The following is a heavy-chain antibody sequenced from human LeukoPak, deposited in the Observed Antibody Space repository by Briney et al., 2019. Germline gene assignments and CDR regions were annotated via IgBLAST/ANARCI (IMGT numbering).Heavy chain of an antibody. CDR2: VRPKTGDT. V-gene: IGHV1-2*02. J-gene: IGHJ4*02. CDR1: GYTFTDHY. Sequence: ASLKVSCKASGYTFTDHYLHWVRHVPGQGLEWVGWVRPKTGDTHFDQKFQGRVTMTRDTSISTAYMELYGLRSDDTAVYYCARDHNWGADYWGQGTLITVSS. CDR3: ARDHNWGADY. D-gene: IGHD7-27*01.